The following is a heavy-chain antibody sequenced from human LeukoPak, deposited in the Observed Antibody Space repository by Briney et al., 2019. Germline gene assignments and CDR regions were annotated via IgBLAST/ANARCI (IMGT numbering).Heavy chain of an antibody. CDR3: ARDRLSSVTSDWYFDL. J-gene: IGHJ2*01. V-gene: IGHV4-39*02. CDR2: IYYSGST. Sequence: SETLSLTCTVSGGSISSSSYYWGWIRQPPGKGLEWIGSIYYSGSTYYNPSLKSRVTISVDTSKNQFSLKLSAVTAADTAVYYCARDRLSSVTSDWYFDLWGRGTLVTVSS. D-gene: IGHD3-16*02. CDR1: GGSISSSSYY.